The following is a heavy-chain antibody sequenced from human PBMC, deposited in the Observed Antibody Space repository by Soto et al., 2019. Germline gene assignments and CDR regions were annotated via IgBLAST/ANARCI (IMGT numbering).Heavy chain of an antibody. D-gene: IGHD1-1*01. V-gene: IGHV1-69*01. CDR3: AKEVGTTHYYDYTMDV. J-gene: IGHJ6*01. CDR1: GGIFSNYA. Sequence: QVQMVQSGAEVKKPGSSVKVSCKASGGIFSNYAISWVRQAPGQGLEWVGGIIPIYGITKFAQKFQGRLTITADESTTTVYMEQSSLRSDDTAVYYSAKEVGTTHYYDYTMDVWGQGTSVIVSA. CDR2: IIPIYGIT.